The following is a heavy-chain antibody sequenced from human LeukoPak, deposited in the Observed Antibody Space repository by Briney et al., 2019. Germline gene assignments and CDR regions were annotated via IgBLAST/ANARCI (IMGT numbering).Heavy chain of an antibody. Sequence: GESLKISCKGSGYGFASFWIGWVRQMPGKGLEWMGIIYPGDSDTRYSPSFQGQVTISADKSISTTYVQWSSLKASDTAMYYCASIIVAAAGRGYYYYGMDVWGQGTTVTVSS. J-gene: IGHJ6*02. CDR2: IYPGDSDT. V-gene: IGHV5-51*01. CDR3: ASIIVAAAGRGYYYYGMDV. D-gene: IGHD6-13*01. CDR1: GYGFASFW.